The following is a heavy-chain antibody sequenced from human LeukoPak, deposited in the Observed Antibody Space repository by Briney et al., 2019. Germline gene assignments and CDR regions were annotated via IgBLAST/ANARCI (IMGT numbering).Heavy chain of an antibody. V-gene: IGHV4-34*01. CDR1: GGSFSGYY. CDR3: ARGKPARGSGRSSFDY. J-gene: IGHJ4*02. Sequence: SETLSLTCAVYGGSFSGYYWSWIRQPPGKGLEWIGEINHSGSTNYNPSLKSRVTISVDTSKDQFSLKLSSVTAADTAVYYCARGKPARGSGRSSFDYWGQGTLVTVSS. D-gene: IGHD3-10*01. CDR2: INHSGST.